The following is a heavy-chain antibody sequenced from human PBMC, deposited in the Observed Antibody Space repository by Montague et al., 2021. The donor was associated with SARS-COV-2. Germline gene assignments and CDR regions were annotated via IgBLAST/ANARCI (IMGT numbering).Heavy chain of an antibody. Sequence: PPLVKPTQTLTLTCTFSGISLSTSGMCVSWIRQPPGKALEWLALIDWDDDKYYSTSLKTRLTISKDTSKNQVVLTMTNIDPVDTATYYCARIPVGGTAMDQYYYYYGMDVWGQGTTVTVSS. J-gene: IGHJ6*02. CDR2: IDWDDDK. CDR3: ARIPVGGTAMDQYYYYYGMDV. V-gene: IGHV2-70*01. D-gene: IGHD5-18*01. CDR1: GISLSTSGMC.